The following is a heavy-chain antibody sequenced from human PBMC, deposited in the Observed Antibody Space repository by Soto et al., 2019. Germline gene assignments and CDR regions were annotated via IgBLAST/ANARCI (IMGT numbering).Heavy chain of an antibody. CDR2: IDPKSGDT. J-gene: IGHJ4*02. CDR1: EYTFTGYY. Sequence: QVQLVQSGAEVKKPGASVKVSCKASEYTFTGYYMHWVRQAPGQGLEWMGWIDPKSGDTSHAQKFQGRVTMTSDTSINTAYMELTSLRSDDTAVYYCARRGVWFGEIDFWGQGTLVTVSS. D-gene: IGHD3-10*01. V-gene: IGHV1-2*02. CDR3: ARRGVWFGEIDF.